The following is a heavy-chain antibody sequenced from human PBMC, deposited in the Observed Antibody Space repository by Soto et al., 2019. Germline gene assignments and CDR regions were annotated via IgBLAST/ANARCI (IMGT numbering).Heavy chain of an antibody. V-gene: IGHV3-33*01. D-gene: IGHD2-2*01. CDR2: IWYDGSNK. J-gene: IGHJ4*02. Sequence: GGSLRLSCAASGFTFSSYGMHWVRQAPGKGLEWVAVIWYDGSNKYYADSVKGRFTISRDNSKNTLYLQMNSLRAEDTAVYYCARDKYCSSTSCGFDYWGQGTLLTVSS. CDR3: ARDKYCSSTSCGFDY. CDR1: GFTFSSYG.